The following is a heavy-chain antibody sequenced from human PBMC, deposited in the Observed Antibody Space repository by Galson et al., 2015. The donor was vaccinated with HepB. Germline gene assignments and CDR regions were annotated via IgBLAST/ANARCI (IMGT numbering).Heavy chain of an antibody. CDR1: GFTFSSYG. V-gene: IGHV3-30*18. J-gene: IGHJ4*02. CDR3: AKELGIAVSGRLDY. CDR2: ISYDGGNE. Sequence: LRLSCAASGFTFSSYGMHWVRQAPGKGLEWVTVISYDGGNEYYADSVKGRFTVSRDNSKNTLYLQMNSLRAEDTAVYYCAKELGIAVSGRLDYWGQGTLVTVSS. D-gene: IGHD6-19*01.